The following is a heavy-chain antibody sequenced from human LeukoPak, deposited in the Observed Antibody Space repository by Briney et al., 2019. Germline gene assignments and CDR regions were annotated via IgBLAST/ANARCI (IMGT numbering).Heavy chain of an antibody. D-gene: IGHD2-21*01. CDR1: GFTFTNYA. V-gene: IGHV3-23*01. J-gene: IGHJ3*02. Sequence: GGSLRLSCEGSGFTFTNYAMRWVRQAPGKGPEWVSGISASGGRTHYADSVKGRFIISRDSSKNTVSLQMNNLRVEDTALYYCANDPNGDWVGGFDMWGQGTMVTVSS. CDR2: ISASGGRT. CDR3: ANDPNGDWVGGFDM.